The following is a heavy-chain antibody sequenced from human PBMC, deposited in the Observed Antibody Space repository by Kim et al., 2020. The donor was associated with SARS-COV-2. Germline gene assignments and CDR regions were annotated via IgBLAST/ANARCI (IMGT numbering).Heavy chain of an antibody. V-gene: IGHV3-48*02. CDR3: ASFTYSSGWYGSYYYGMDV. Sequence: GRFPISRDNAKNSLYLQMNSLRDEDTAVYYCASFTYSSGWYGSYYYGMDVWGQGTTVTVSS. J-gene: IGHJ6*02. D-gene: IGHD6-19*01.